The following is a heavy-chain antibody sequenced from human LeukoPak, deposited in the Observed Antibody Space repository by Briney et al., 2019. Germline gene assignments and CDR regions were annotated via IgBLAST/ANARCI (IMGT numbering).Heavy chain of an antibody. CDR2: ISSSGSTI. CDR1: GFTFSSYE. CDR3: ARDQRDSSGWYGWFDP. J-gene: IGHJ5*02. V-gene: IGHV3-48*03. Sequence: GGSLRLSCAASGFTFSSYEMNWVRQAPGKGLEWVSYISSSGSTIYYADSVKGRFTISRDDVKNSLYLQMNSLRAEDTAVYYCARDQRDSSGWYGWFDPWGREPWSPSPQ. D-gene: IGHD6-19*01.